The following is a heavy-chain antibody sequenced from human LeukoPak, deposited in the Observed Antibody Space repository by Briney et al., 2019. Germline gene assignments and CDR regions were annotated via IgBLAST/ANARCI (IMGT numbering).Heavy chain of an antibody. CDR1: GGSFSGYY. D-gene: IGHD6-13*01. Sequence: SETLSLTCAVYGGSFSGYYWSWIRQPPGKGLEWIGEINHSGSTNYNPSLKSRVTISADASKNQFSLKLSSVTAADTAVYYCARVVLGGYSSIYTTFDYWGQGTLVTVSS. CDR2: INHSGST. V-gene: IGHV4-34*01. J-gene: IGHJ4*02. CDR3: ARVVLGGYSSIYTTFDY.